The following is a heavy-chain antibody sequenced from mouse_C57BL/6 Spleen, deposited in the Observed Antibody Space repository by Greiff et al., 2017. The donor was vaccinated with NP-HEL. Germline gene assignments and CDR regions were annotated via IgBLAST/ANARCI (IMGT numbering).Heavy chain of an antibody. CDR1: GFTFSNYW. Sequence: EVKLMESGGGLVQPGGSMKLSCVASGFTFSNYWMNWVRQSPEKGLEWVAQIRLKSDNYATHYAESVKGRFTISRDDSKSSVYLQMNNLRAEDTGMYYCTSTVVARDYAMDYWGQGTSVTVSS. CDR2: IRLKSDNYAT. J-gene: IGHJ4*01. D-gene: IGHD1-1*01. V-gene: IGHV6-3*01. CDR3: TSTVVARDYAMDY.